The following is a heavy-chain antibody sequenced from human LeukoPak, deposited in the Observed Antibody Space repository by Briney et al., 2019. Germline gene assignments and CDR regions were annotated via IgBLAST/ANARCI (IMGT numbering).Heavy chain of an antibody. V-gene: IGHV3-11*01. Sequence: KPGGSLRLSCAASGFTFSDYYMSWIRQAPGKGLEWVSYISSSGSTIYYADSVKGRFTISRDNAKNSLYLQMNSLRAEDTAVYYCAREGNVVVPAAIGYYYYGMDVWGQGTTVTVSS. D-gene: IGHD2-2*02. CDR1: GFTFSDYY. J-gene: IGHJ6*02. CDR2: ISSSGSTI. CDR3: AREGNVVVPAAIGYYYYGMDV.